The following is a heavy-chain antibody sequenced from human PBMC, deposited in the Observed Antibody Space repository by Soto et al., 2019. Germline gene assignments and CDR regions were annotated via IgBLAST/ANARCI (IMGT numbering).Heavy chain of an antibody. CDR2: IYPGDSDT. Sequence: GESLKNSCKGSGYSFTSYWIGGVRQMPGKGLEWMGIIYPGDSDTRYSPSFQGQVTISADKSISTAYLQWSSLKASDTAMYYCARWAEYDILTGYSHDNWFDPWGQGTLVTVSS. J-gene: IGHJ5*02. CDR1: GYSFTSYW. D-gene: IGHD3-9*01. V-gene: IGHV5-51*01. CDR3: ARWAEYDILTGYSHDNWFDP.